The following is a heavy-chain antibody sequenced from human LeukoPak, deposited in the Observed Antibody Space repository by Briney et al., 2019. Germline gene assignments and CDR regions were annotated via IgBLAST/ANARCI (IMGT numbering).Heavy chain of an antibody. Sequence: ASVKVSCKASGYTFTGYYMHWVRQAPGQGLEWMGWINPNSGGTNYAQKFQGRVTMTRDTSISTAYMELSRLRSDDTAVYYCARAYYYGSGSYYNDWGQGTLVTVSS. CDR2: INPNSGGT. CDR3: ARAYYYGSGSYYND. CDR1: GYTFTGYY. V-gene: IGHV1-2*02. D-gene: IGHD3-10*01. J-gene: IGHJ4*02.